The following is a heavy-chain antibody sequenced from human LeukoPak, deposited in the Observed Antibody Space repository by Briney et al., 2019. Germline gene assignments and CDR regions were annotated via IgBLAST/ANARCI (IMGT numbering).Heavy chain of an antibody. CDR1: GFTFTNAW. V-gene: IGHV3-15*07. J-gene: IGHJ4*02. D-gene: IGHD1-20*01. CDR3: STLTSRGLSDS. Sequence: PGGSLRLSCAASGFTFTNAWMNWVRQAPGKGLEWVGRIKSKADGETIDYAAPVKGRFTFSRDDSKSMLYPQMNSLKSEDTAVYYCSTLTSRGLSDSWGQGTLVTVSS. CDR2: IKSKADGETI.